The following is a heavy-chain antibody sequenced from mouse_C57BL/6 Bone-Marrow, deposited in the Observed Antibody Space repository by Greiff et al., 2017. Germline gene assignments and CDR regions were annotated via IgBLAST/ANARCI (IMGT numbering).Heavy chain of an antibody. CDR2: IDPSDSYT. J-gene: IGHJ3*01. V-gene: IGHV1-50*01. D-gene: IGHD2-4*01. CDR1: GYTFTSYW. CDR3: ARDSYYDVGAWFAY. Sequence: QVQLQQSGAELVKPGASVKLSCKASGYTFTSYWMQWVKQRPGQGLEWIGEIDPSDSYTNYNQKFKGKATLTVDTSSSTAYMQLSSLTSEDSAVYYCARDSYYDVGAWFAYWGQGTLVTVSA.